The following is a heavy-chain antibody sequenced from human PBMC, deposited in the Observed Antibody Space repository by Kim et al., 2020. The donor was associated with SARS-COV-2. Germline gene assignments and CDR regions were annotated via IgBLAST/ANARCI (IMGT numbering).Heavy chain of an antibody. D-gene: IGHD2-15*01. V-gene: IGHV4-39*01. J-gene: IGHJ5*02. CDR2: IYYSGST. Sequence: SETLSLTCTVSGGSISSSSYYWGWIRQPPGKGLEWIGSIYYSGSTYYNPSLKSRVTISVDTSKNQFSLKLSSVTAADTAVYYCARHEDIVVLRNWFDPWGQGTLVTVSS. CDR3: ARHEDIVVLRNWFDP. CDR1: GGSISSSSYY.